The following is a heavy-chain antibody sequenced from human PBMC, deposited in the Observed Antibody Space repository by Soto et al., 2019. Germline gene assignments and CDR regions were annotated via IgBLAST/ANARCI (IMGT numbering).Heavy chain of an antibody. D-gene: IGHD1-1*01. CDR1: SGSISRYY. J-gene: IGHJ3*02. V-gene: IGHV4-59*08. CDR2: ISYSGST. CDR3: ASRVRIDAFDI. Sequence: PSETVSLTCTVSSGSISRYYWTWIRQPPGKGLEWIGYISYSGSTNYNPSLKSRVTISADTSKNQFSLKLSSVTAADTAVYYCASRVRIDAFDIWGQGTMVTVSS.